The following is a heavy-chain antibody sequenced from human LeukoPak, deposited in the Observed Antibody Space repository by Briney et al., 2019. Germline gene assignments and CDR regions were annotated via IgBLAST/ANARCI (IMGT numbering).Heavy chain of an antibody. CDR1: GFTFSTYG. J-gene: IGHJ4*02. Sequence: GGSLRLSCAASGFTFSTYGMHWVRQAPGKGLEWVAFIRCDGSNKYYADSERGRFTISRDNAKNSLYLQMTSLRAEDTAVYYCARAVGAHADYWGQGTLVTVSS. D-gene: IGHD1-26*01. V-gene: IGHV3-30*02. CDR2: IRCDGSNK. CDR3: ARAVGAHADY.